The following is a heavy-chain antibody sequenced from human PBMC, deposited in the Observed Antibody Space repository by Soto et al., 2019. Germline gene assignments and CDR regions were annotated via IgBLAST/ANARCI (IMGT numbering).Heavy chain of an antibody. V-gene: IGHV3-23*01. J-gene: IGHJ5*02. CDR1: GFTFSSYA. CDR2: ISGSGGST. Sequence: GGSLRLSCAASGFTFSSYAMSWVRQAPGKGLEWVSAISGSGGSTYYADSVKGRFTISRDNSKNTLYLQMNSLRAEDTAVYYCAKMYYYGSGGPRWFDPWGQGTLVTVSS. CDR3: AKMYYYGSGGPRWFDP. D-gene: IGHD3-10*01.